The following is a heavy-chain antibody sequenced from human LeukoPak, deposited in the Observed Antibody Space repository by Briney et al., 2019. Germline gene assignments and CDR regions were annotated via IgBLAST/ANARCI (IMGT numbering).Heavy chain of an antibody. J-gene: IGHJ4*02. CDR3: RAVATTGDFDY. Sequence: SETLSLTCTVSGGSISSYYWSWIRQPAGKGLKWIGRIYTSGSTNYNPSLKSRVTMSVDTSKNQFSLKLSSVTAADTAVYYCRAVATTGDFDYWGQGTLVTVSS. CDR2: IYTSGST. D-gene: IGHD5-12*01. CDR1: GGSISSYY. V-gene: IGHV4-4*07.